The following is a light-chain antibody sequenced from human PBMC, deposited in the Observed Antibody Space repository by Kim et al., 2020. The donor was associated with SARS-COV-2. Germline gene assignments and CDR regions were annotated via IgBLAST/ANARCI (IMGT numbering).Light chain of an antibody. CDR2: QDS. V-gene: IGLV3-1*01. J-gene: IGLJ2*01. Sequence: SYELTQPPSVSVSPGQTASITCSGAKLGDKYACWYQQTPGQSPVLVIYQDSKRPSGIPERFSGSNPGNTATLTISGTQAMDEADNYCQAWDTSTATVFGG. CDR3: QAWDTSTATV. CDR1: KLGDKY.